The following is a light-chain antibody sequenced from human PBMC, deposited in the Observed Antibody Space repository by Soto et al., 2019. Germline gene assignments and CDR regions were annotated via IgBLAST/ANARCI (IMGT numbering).Light chain of an antibody. Sequence: QSALTQPASVSGSPGQSITISCTGTITDVGGYNYVSWYQQHPGKAPKLMIYDVIKRPSGVSNRFSGSKSGNTASMTISGLLAEDEADYHCSSHTSSSTRVFVTGTKVTVL. CDR3: SSHTSSSTRV. J-gene: IGLJ1*01. CDR1: ITDVGGYNY. CDR2: DVI. V-gene: IGLV2-14*03.